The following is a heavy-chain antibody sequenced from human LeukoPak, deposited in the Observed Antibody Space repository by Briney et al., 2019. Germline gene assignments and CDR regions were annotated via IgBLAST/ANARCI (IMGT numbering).Heavy chain of an antibody. D-gene: IGHD5-12*01. CDR2: IYYSGST. V-gene: IGHV4-30-4*01. J-gene: IGHJ6*02. CDR3: ARGGGYDSHYYYYGMDV. CDR1: GGSISSGGYY. Sequence: SETLSLTCTVSGGSISSGGYYWSWIRQPPGKGLEWIGYIYYSGSTYYNPSLKSRVTISVDTSKNQFSLKLSSVTAADTAVYYCARGGGYDSHYYYYGMDVWGQGTTVTVSS.